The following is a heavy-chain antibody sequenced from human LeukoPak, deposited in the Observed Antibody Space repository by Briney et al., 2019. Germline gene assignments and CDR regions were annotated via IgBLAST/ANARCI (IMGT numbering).Heavy chain of an antibody. CDR2: INWNGGST. V-gene: IGHV3-20*01. Sequence: GGSLRLSCAASGFTFDDYGMSWVRQAPGKGLEWVSGINWNGGSTGYADSVKGRFTISRDNAENSLYLQMNSLRAEDTALYHRARDTAHYDILTGYYDRWFDPWGQGTLVTVSS. CDR1: GFTFDDYG. D-gene: IGHD3-9*01. CDR3: ARDTAHYDILTGYYDRWFDP. J-gene: IGHJ5*02.